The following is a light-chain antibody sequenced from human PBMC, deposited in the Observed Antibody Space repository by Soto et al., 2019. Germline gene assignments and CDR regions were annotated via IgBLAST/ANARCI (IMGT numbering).Light chain of an antibody. J-gene: IGKJ1*01. CDR1: QTVRNNY. V-gene: IGKV3-20*01. CDR3: QQYGSSWT. CDR2: DAS. Sequence: EFVLTQSPGTLSLSPGERATLSCRASQTVRNNYLAWYQQKPGQAPRLLIYDASSRATGIPDRFSGSGSGTDFTLTISRLEPEDFAVYYCQQYGSSWTFGQGTKVDI.